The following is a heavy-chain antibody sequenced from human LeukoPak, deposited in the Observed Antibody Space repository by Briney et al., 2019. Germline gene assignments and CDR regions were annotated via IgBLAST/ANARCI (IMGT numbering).Heavy chain of an antibody. D-gene: IGHD2-21*01. V-gene: IGHV3-23*01. J-gene: IGHJ3*02. CDR1: GFTFSNAW. CDR2: LSGDGAAA. CDR3: AKDRAYPNDVFDI. Sequence: GGSLRLSCAASGFTFSNAWMSWVRQAPGKGLEWVSALSGDGAAAWYADSVKGRFTISRDTSTSTLFLQMNALRDDDTALYYCAKDRAYPNDVFDIWGQGTMVTVS.